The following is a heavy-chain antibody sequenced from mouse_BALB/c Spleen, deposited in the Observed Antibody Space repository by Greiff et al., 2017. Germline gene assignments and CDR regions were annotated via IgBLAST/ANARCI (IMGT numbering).Heavy chain of an antibody. CDR2: IYPGDGDT. Sequence: QVQLKESGAELVRPGSSVKISCKASGYAFSSYWMNWVKQRPGQGLEWIGQIYPGDGDTNYNGKFKGKAILTADKSSSTAYMQLSSLTSEDSAVYFCARSNYPGAMDYWGQGTSVTVSS. J-gene: IGHJ4*01. CDR1: GYAFSSYW. V-gene: IGHV1-80*01. D-gene: IGHD2-1*01. CDR3: ARSNYPGAMDY.